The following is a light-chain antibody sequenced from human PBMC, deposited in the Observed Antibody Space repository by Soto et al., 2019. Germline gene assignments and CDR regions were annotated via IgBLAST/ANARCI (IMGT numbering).Light chain of an antibody. CDR3: QQVSRFPIT. J-gene: IGKJ5*01. Sequence: DIQMTQSPSSVSASVGDRVTITCRASQGISGWLAWYQQKPGKAPKLLIYAASNLQSGVPSRFSGSGSGTDFTLTISSLQPEDIATYYCQQVSRFPITFGQGTRLEIK. V-gene: IGKV1-12*01. CDR2: AAS. CDR1: QGISGW.